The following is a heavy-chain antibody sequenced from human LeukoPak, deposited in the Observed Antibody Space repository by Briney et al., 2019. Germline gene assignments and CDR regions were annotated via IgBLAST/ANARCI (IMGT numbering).Heavy chain of an antibody. Sequence: GGSLRLSCAASGFTFSSYWMHWVRQAPGKGLEWVPRINTDGSSTDYADSVKGRFTISRDNAKNTLYLQMNSLGVEDTAVYYCARLKGCWGQGTLVTVSS. CDR2: INTDGSST. V-gene: IGHV3-74*01. CDR1: GFTFSSYW. D-gene: IGHD6-19*01. J-gene: IGHJ4*02. CDR3: ARLKGC.